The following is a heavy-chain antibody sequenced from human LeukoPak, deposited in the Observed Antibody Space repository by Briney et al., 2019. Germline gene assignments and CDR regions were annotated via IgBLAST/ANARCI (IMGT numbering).Heavy chain of an antibody. J-gene: IGHJ4*02. CDR2: ISYDGSNK. CDR1: GFTFSSYG. Sequence: GGSLGVSCAASGFTFSSYGMHWVRQAPGKGLEWVAVISYDGSNKYYADSVKGRFTISRDNSKNTLYLQMNSLRAEDTAVYYCAKEEYSSSWYYDYWGEGTPVTLSS. CDR3: AKEEYSSSWYYDY. D-gene: IGHD6-13*01. V-gene: IGHV3-30*18.